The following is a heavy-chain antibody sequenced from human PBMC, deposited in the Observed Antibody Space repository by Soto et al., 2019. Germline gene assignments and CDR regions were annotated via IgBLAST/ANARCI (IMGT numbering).Heavy chain of an antibody. Sequence: QAPGKGREWVSAISGSGGSTYYADSVKGRFTISRDNSKNTLYLQMNSLRAEDTAVYYCAKIGWLRFLDYWGQGTLVTAPQ. CDR2: ISGSGGST. J-gene: IGHJ4*02. V-gene: IGHV3-23*01. CDR3: AKIGWLRFLDY. D-gene: IGHD5-12*01.